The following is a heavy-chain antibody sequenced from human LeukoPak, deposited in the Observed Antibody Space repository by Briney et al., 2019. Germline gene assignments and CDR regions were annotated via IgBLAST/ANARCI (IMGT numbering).Heavy chain of an antibody. CDR1: GFTFSSYT. V-gene: IGHV3-23*01. Sequence: GGSLRLSCAASGFTFSSYTMSWVRQAPGKGLEWVPYADSVKGRFTVSRDNSKNTLYLQMNSLRAEDTAVYYCAKDGGLWVSAHWGDSWGRGTLVTVSS. D-gene: IGHD7-27*01. J-gene: IGHJ4*02. CDR3: AKDGGLWVSAHWGDS.